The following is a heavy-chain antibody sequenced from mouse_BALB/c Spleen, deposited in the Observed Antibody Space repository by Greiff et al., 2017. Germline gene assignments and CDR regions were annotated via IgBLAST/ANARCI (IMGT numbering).Heavy chain of an antibody. Sequence: EVQLVESGGGLVKPGGSLKLSCAASGFTFSSYAMSWVRQTPEKRLEWVASISSGGSTYYPDSVKGRFTISRDNARNILYLQMSSLRSEDTAMYYCARGYGLYAMDYWGQGTSVTVSS. CDR2: ISSGGST. J-gene: IGHJ4*01. CDR1: GFTFSSYA. CDR3: ARGYGLYAMDY. V-gene: IGHV5-6-5*01. D-gene: IGHD2-10*02.